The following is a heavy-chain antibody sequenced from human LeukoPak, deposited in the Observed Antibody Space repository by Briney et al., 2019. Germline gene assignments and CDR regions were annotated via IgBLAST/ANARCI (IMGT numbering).Heavy chain of an antibody. J-gene: IGHJ6*03. D-gene: IGHD2-2*01. CDR2: INPNSGGT. Sequence: ASVKVSCKASGGTFSSYAISWVRQAPGQGLEWMGWINPNSGGTNYAQKFQGRITMTRDTSISTAYMELSRLRSDDTAVYYCARGYCSSTSCYFNRAHYMDVWGKGTTVTVSS. CDR3: ARGYCSSTSCYFNRAHYMDV. V-gene: IGHV1-2*02. CDR1: GGTFSSYA.